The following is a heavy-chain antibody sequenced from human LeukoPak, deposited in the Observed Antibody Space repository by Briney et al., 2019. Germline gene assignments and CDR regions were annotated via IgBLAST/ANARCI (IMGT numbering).Heavy chain of an antibody. D-gene: IGHD5-18*01. CDR1: GFTFSSYA. V-gene: IGHV3-23*01. CDR2: ISGSGGST. CDR3: ASVDTAMGTFDY. Sequence: QSGGSLRLSCAASGFTFSSYAMSWVRQAPGKGLEWVSAISGSGGSTYYADSVKGRFTISRDNSKNTLYLQMNSLRAEDAAVYYCASVDTAMGTFDYWGQGTLVTVSS. J-gene: IGHJ4*02.